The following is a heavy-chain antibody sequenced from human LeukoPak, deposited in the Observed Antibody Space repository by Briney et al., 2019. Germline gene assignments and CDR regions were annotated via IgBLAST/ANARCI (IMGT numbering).Heavy chain of an antibody. CDR1: GYTFTGYY. CDR2: ISAYNGNT. CDR3: ARDIARYYYGSGSYFHFDY. Sequence: ASVKVSCKASGYTFTGYYMHWVRQAPGQGLEWMGWISAYNGNTNYAQKLQGRVTMTTDTSTSTAYMELRSLRSDDTAVYYCARDIARYYYGSGSYFHFDYWGQGTLVTVSS. J-gene: IGHJ4*02. V-gene: IGHV1-18*04. D-gene: IGHD3-10*01.